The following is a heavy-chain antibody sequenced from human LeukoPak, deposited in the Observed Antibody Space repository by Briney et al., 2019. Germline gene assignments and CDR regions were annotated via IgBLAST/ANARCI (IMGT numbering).Heavy chain of an antibody. CDR2: INHSGST. CDR3: RLGGSGSYYPFDY. Sequence: PSETLSLTCAVYGGSFSGYYWSWIRQPPGKGLEWIGEINHSGSTNYIPSLKSRVTISVDTSKNQFSLKLSSVTAADTAVYYCRLGGSGSYYPFDYWGQGTLVTVSS. D-gene: IGHD3-10*01. CDR1: GGSFSGYY. J-gene: IGHJ4*02. V-gene: IGHV4-34*01.